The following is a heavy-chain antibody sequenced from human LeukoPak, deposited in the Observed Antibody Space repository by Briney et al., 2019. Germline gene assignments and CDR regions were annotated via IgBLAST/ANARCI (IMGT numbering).Heavy chain of an antibody. CDR2: IYYSGST. Sequence: SETLSLTCGVSGGAITNYYWSWIRQPPGKGLEWTGYIYYSGSTNYNPSLKSRVTISVDTSKNQFSLKLSSVTAADTAVYYCARSSSFFDAFDIWGQGTMVTVSS. D-gene: IGHD6-6*01. J-gene: IGHJ3*02. V-gene: IGHV4-59*01. CDR1: GGAITNYY. CDR3: ARSSSFFDAFDI.